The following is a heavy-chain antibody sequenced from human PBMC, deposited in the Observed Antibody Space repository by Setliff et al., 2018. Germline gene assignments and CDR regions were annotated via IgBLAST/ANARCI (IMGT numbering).Heavy chain of an antibody. CDR2: INHSGST. V-gene: IGHV4-34*01. CDR1: GGSSSGYY. Sequence: LSLTCAVYGGSSSGYYWSWIRQPPGKGLEWIGEINHSGSTNYNPSLKSRVTISVDTSKNQFSLKLSSVTAADTAVYYCARGGYSRGPPVYYFDYWGQGTLVTVSS. D-gene: IGHD5-12*01. J-gene: IGHJ4*02. CDR3: ARGGYSRGPPVYYFDY.